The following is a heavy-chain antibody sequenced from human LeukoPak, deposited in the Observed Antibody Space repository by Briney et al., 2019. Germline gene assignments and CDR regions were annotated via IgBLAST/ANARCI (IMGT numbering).Heavy chain of an antibody. CDR1: GGTFSSYA. CDR3: ARDLHGPCSSTSCYGDY. V-gene: IGHV1-69*13. D-gene: IGHD2-2*01. J-gene: IGHJ4*02. CDR2: IIPIFGTA. Sequence: ASVKVSCKASGGTFSSYAISWVRQAPGQGLEWMGGIIPIFGTANYAQKFQGRVTITADESTSTAYMELSSLRSEDTAVYYCARDLHGPCSSTSCYGDYWGQGTLVTVSS.